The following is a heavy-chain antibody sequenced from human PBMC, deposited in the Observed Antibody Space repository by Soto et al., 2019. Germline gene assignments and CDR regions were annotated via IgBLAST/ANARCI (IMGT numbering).Heavy chain of an antibody. D-gene: IGHD2-21*02. J-gene: IGHJ5*02. CDR3: AVRVLVVTWFDP. CDR1: VFTSSNYV. V-gene: IGHV3-23*01. CDR2: ISGSGGRT. Sequence: EVQLLASGGGLAQPGGSLRLSCVASVFTSSNYVITWVRPAPGKGLEWVSAISGSGGRTFYPDSVQGRFTISRDNSKITLYLQMYSLRGVDTAVYYCAVRVLVVTWFDPWGQGTLVTVSS.